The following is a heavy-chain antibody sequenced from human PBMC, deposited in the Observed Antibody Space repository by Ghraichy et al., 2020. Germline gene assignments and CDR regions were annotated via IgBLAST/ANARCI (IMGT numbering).Heavy chain of an antibody. CDR1: GFTFTSSA. Sequence: SVKVSCKASGFTFTSSAVQWVRQARGQRLEWIGWIVVGSGNTNYAQKFQERVTITRDMSTSTAYMELSSLRSEDTAVYYCAAEGDTAMAPDYWGQGTLVTVSS. D-gene: IGHD5-18*01. V-gene: IGHV1-58*01. CDR2: IVVGSGNT. CDR3: AAEGDTAMAPDY. J-gene: IGHJ4*02.